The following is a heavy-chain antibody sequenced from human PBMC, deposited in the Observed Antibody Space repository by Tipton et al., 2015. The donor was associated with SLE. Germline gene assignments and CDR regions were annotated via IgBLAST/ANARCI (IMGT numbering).Heavy chain of an antibody. CDR3: ARDPPFASSSWFDAFDI. CDR2: ISAYNGNT. CDR1: GYTFTSYG. V-gene: IGHV1-18*01. J-gene: IGHJ3*02. D-gene: IGHD6-13*01. Sequence: QSGAEVKKPGASVKVSCKASGYTFTSYGISWVRQAPGQGLEWMGWISAYNGNTNYAQKLQGRVTMTTDTSTSTAYMELRSLRSDDTAVYYCARDPPFASSSWFDAFDIWGQGTMVTVSS.